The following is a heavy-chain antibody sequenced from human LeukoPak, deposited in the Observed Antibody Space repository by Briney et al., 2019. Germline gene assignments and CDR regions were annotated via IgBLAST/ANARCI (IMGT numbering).Heavy chain of an antibody. CDR3: ATGVPGAYRIIY. J-gene: IGHJ4*02. D-gene: IGHD2-21*01. CDR1: GFMFSYYS. CDR2: ISHDGSNK. V-gene: IGHV3-30*14. Sequence: GGSLRLSCEGSGFMFSYYSMHWVRQTPGRGLEWVAVISHDGSNKFYADSVQGRFTISRDNSKNTLYLQMNSLRAEDTAVYYCATGVPGAYRIIYWGQGTLVTVSS.